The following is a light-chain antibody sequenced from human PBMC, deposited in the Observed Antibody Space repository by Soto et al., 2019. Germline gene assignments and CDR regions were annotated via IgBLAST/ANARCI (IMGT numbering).Light chain of an antibody. CDR1: SSNIGANYG. J-gene: IGLJ2*01. Sequence: QSVLTQPPSVSGAPGQRVTISCTGSSSNIGANYGVHWYQHLPGTAPKLLIYGNSYRPSGVPDRFSGSKSGTSASLAITGVQGQDKADYFSQCSVTGVCCVVFGGGTKVTVL. CDR2: GNS. CDR3: QCSVTGVCCVV. V-gene: IGLV1-40*01.